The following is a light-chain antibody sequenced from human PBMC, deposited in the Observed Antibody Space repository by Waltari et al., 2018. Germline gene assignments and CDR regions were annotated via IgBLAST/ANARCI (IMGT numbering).Light chain of an antibody. CDR1: SSNIVSNT. J-gene: IGLJ3*02. V-gene: IGLV1-44*01. Sequence: QSVLTQPPSASGTPGQRVTISCSGSSSNIVSNTVNWYQLLPGTAPKLLIYSNNQRRSGVPDRFSGAKSGTSASLAISGLHAEDEADECCAACDDSLNGPVFGGGTKLTVL. CDR3: AACDDSLNGPV. CDR2: SNN.